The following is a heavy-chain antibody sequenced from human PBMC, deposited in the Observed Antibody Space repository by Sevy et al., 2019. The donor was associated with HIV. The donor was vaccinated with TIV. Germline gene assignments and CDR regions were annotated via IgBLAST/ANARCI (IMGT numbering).Heavy chain of an antibody. CDR2: INHSGST. J-gene: IGHJ6*03. V-gene: IGHV4-34*01. Sequence: SETLSFTCAVYGGSFSGYYWSWIRQPPGKGLEWIGEINHSGSTNYNPSLKSRVTISVDTSKNQFSLKLSSVTAADTAVYYCARGRRSYPSYYMDVWGKGTMVTVSS. CDR3: ARGRRSYPSYYMDV. D-gene: IGHD1-26*01. CDR1: GGSFSGYY.